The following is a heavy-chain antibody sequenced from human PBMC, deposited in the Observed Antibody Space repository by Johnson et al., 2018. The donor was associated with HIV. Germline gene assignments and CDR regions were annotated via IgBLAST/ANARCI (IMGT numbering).Heavy chain of an antibody. J-gene: IGHJ3*02. Sequence: VQLVESGGGLVQPGGSLRLSCAASGFTVSSNYMSWVRQAPGKGLEWVSVIYSGGSTYYADSVKGRFTISRDNSKNTLYLQMNSRRAEDTAVYYCARDIMRAGSYYDAFDIWGQGTMVTVSS. D-gene: IGHD1-26*01. CDR1: GFTVSSNY. CDR2: IYSGGST. CDR3: ARDIMRAGSYYDAFDI. V-gene: IGHV3-66*01.